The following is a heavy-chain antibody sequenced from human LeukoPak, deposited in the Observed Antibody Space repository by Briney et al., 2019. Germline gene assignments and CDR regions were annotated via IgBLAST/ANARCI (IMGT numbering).Heavy chain of an antibody. V-gene: IGHV3-23*01. Sequence: GSLRLSCAASGFSFSGNAMAWVRQAPGKGPEWVSAIRGGGTSEFYADSVKGRFRISRDNSKDTLFLQMNSLRAEDTAVYYCARDPNGDYIGAFDMWGPGTMVTVSS. D-gene: IGHD4-17*01. CDR2: IRGGGTSE. CDR3: ARDPNGDYIGAFDM. J-gene: IGHJ3*02. CDR1: GFSFSGNA.